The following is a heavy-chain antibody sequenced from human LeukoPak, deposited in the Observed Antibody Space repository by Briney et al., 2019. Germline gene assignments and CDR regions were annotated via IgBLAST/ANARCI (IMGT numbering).Heavy chain of an antibody. D-gene: IGHD4-17*01. J-gene: IGHJ4*02. CDR2: INYSGTT. CDR1: GGSISSNTYY. Sequence: PSETLSLTCSVSGGSISSNTYYWGWIRQPPGKGLEWIATINYSGTTHYNPSLKSRVTISVDTSKNQFSLKLSSVTAADTAVYYCARDGYGDHDYWGQGTLVTVSS. CDR3: ARDGYGDHDY. V-gene: IGHV4-39*07.